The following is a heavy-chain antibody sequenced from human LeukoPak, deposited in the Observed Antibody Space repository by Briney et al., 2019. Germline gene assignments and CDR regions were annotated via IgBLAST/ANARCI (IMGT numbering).Heavy chain of an antibody. D-gene: IGHD4-11*01. CDR3: ARGVGDYSKSY. J-gene: IGHJ4*02. CDR1: GGSISSGGYY. Sequence: SETLSLTCTVSGGSISSGGYYWSWIRQPPGKGLEWIGYIYHSGSTYYNPSLKSRVTISVDRSKNQFSLKLSSVTAADTAVYYCARGVGDYSKSYWGQGTLVTVSS. V-gene: IGHV4-30-2*01. CDR2: IYHSGST.